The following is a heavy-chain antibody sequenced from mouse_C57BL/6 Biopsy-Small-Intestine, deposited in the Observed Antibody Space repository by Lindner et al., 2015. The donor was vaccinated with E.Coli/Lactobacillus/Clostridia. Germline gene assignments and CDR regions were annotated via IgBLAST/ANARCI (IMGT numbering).Heavy chain of an antibody. CDR2: IYPGHGDT. D-gene: IGHD2-1*01. CDR1: GYSFTANY. CDR3: ARGSAMVPYWYFDV. V-gene: IGHV1-80*01. J-gene: IGHJ1*03. Sequence: VQLQESGPELVKSGASVKISCKASGYSFTANYMNWVKQSPEKSLEWIGQIYPGHGDTNYNEKFKGSATLAADKSSSTVYMQLSNLTSEDSAVYFCARGSAMVPYWYFDVWDTGTTVTVSS.